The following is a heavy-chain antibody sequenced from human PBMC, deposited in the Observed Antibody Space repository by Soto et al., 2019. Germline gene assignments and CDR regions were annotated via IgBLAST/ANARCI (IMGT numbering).Heavy chain of an antibody. CDR1: GFTFTFYW. V-gene: IGHV3-7*01. D-gene: IGHD1-26*01. CDR3: ARVRRRDWEMLQMVTYFYYGMDV. Sequence: EVQLVESGGGLVQPRGSLRLSCAVSGFTFTFYWMAWVRQAPGKGLEWVANINQDGSEKYYVDSVKGRFTISRDDDKNSLSLQMNSLGAEDTAVYYCARVRRRDWEMLQMVTYFYYGMDVWGQGTTVTVSS. J-gene: IGHJ6*02. CDR2: INQDGSEK.